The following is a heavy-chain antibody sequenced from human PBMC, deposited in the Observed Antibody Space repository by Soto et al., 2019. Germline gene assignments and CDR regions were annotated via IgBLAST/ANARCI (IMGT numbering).Heavy chain of an antibody. Sequence: SETLSLTCAVYGGSFSGYYWSWIRQPPGKGLEWIGEINHSGSTNYNPSLKSRVTISVDTSKNQFSLKLSSVTAADTAVYYCASGLMNYDILTGYYTGSGKFDYWGQGTLVTVSS. CDR3: ASGLMNYDILTGYYTGSGKFDY. CDR1: GGSFSGYY. V-gene: IGHV4-34*01. J-gene: IGHJ4*02. CDR2: INHSGST. D-gene: IGHD3-9*01.